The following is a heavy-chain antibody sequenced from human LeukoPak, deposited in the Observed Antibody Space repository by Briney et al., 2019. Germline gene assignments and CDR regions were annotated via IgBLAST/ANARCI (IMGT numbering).Heavy chain of an antibody. CDR1: GFPVSSKY. D-gene: IGHD3-3*01. Sequence: GGSLRLSCAASGFPVSSKYMSWARQAPGKGLEWVSVIYSGGGTNYAESVKGRFTISRDNSKNTVYLQMNSLRAEDTAVYYCASQANHDFWSAIDYWGQGTLVTVSS. V-gene: IGHV3-53*01. CDR3: ASQANHDFWSAIDY. CDR2: IYSGGGT. J-gene: IGHJ4*02.